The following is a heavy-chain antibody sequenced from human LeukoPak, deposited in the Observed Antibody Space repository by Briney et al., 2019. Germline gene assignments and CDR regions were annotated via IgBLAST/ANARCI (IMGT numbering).Heavy chain of an antibody. CDR1: GYRLTSYW. CDR3: ATGDTPMTWARALGGGGFHDAFDI. D-gene: IGHD5-18*01. Sequence: GEALKISCKGSGYRLTSYWIGWVRHRPGEGVEWMGIIYPCDSDTRYSPSFQGQVNLSPDKSTSTAYLPWSSLKASDTAMYYCATGDTPMTWARALGGGGFHDAFDIWGQGTMVTVSS. CDR2: IYPCDSDT. J-gene: IGHJ3*02. V-gene: IGHV5-51*01.